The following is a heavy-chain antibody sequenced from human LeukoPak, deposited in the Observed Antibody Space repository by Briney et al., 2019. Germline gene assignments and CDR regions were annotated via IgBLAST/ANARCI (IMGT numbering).Heavy chain of an antibody. J-gene: IGHJ4*02. Sequence: SETLSLTCIVSGGSISSISSNNYHWGWIRQPPGKGLEWIGSIYYSGSTYYNPSLKSRVTISVDTSKNQFSLKLSSVTAADTAVYYCARSLPHYDFWSGYDYWGQGTLVTVSS. V-gene: IGHV4-39*07. CDR1: GGSISSISSNNYH. CDR3: ARSLPHYDFWSGYDY. D-gene: IGHD3-3*01. CDR2: IYYSGST.